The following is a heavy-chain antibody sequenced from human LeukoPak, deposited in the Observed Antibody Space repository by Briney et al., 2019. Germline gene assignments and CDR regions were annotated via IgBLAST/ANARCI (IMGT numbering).Heavy chain of an antibody. V-gene: IGHV1-46*01. D-gene: IGHD3-22*01. CDR2: INPSGGST. CDR1: GYTFTIYY. J-gene: IGHJ3*02. Sequence: ASVTVSFKASGYTFTIYYMHWVRQAPGQGLGWMGIINPSGGSTSYTQKFQGRVTMTRDTSTSTVYMELSSLRSQDTAVYYCATDNYYYDSSGYYYRYAFDIWGQGTMVTVSS. CDR3: ATDNYYYDSSGYYYRYAFDI.